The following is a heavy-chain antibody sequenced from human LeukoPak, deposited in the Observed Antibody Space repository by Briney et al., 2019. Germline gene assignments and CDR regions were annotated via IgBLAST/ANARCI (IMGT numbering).Heavy chain of an antibody. CDR1: GYTFTSYG. D-gene: IGHD3-22*01. J-gene: IGHJ5*02. Sequence: ASVKVSCKASGYTFTSYGISWVRQAPGRGLEWMGWISAHNGNTHSAQKFQGRVTMTTETSTSTVYMEIRSLRSDDTAVYYCARDPYYHDNRGYRNNWCDPWGQGTLVTVSS. CDR2: ISAHNGNT. V-gene: IGHV1-18*01. CDR3: ARDPYYHDNRGYRNNWCDP.